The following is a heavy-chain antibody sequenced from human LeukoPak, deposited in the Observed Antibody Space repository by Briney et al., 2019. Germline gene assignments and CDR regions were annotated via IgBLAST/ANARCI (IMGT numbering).Heavy chain of an antibody. J-gene: IGHJ4*02. CDR2: IYYSGST. CDR3: ARDPPGIAASGTYY. V-gene: IGHV4-31*03. D-gene: IGHD6-13*01. Sequence: SETLSLTCTVSGGSISSGGYYWSWIRQHPGKGLEWIGYIYYSGSTYYNPSLKSRVTISVDTSKNQFSLKLSSVTAADTAVYYCARDPPGIAASGTYYWGQGTLVTVSS. CDR1: GGSISSGGYY.